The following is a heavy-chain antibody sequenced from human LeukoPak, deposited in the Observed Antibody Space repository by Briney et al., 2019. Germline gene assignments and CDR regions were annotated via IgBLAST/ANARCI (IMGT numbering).Heavy chain of an antibody. D-gene: IGHD6-19*01. CDR1: GYTFTSYG. Sequence: ASVKVSCKASGYTFTSYGISWVRQAPRQGLEWMGWISAYNGNTNYAQKLQGRVTMTTDTSTSTAYMELRSLRSDDTAVYYCARALAVAGTEAYWGQGTLVTVSS. V-gene: IGHV1-18*01. CDR2: ISAYNGNT. J-gene: IGHJ4*02. CDR3: ARALAVAGTEAY.